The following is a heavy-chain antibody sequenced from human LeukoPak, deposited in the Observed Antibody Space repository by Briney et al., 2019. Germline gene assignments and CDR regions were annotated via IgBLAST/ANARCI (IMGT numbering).Heavy chain of an antibody. V-gene: IGHV3-49*04. CDR3: TRDETGFFGDRYDFWSGYYPY. CDR1: GFTFSSYA. CDR2: IRSKAYGGTT. J-gene: IGHJ4*02. Sequence: HPGGSLRLSCAGSGFTFSSYAMNWVRQAPGKGLEWVGFIRSKAYGGTTEYAASVKGRFTISRDDSKSIAYLQMNSLKTEDTAVYYCTRDETGFFGDRYDFWSGYYPYWGQGTLVTVSS. D-gene: IGHD3-3*01.